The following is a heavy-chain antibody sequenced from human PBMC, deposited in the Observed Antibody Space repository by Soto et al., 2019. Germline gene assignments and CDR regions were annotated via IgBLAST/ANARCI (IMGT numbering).Heavy chain of an antibody. Sequence: SETLSLTCTVSGGSISSGGYYWSWIRQHPGKGLEWIGYIYYSGSTYYNPSLKSRVTISVDTSKNQFSLKLSSVTAADTAVYYCARGGRVRYNCFGPWGQRTLVTVSS. CDR3: ARGGRVRYNCFGP. V-gene: IGHV4-31*03. J-gene: IGHJ5*02. D-gene: IGHD3-16*01. CDR2: IYYSGST. CDR1: GGSISSGGYY.